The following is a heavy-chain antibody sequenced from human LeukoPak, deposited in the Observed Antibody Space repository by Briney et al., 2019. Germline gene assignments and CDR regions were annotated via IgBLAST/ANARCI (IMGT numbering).Heavy chain of an antibody. J-gene: IGHJ4*02. CDR1: GGSFSGYY. Sequence: PSETLSLTCAVYGGSFSGYYWSWIRQPPGKGLEWIGEINHSGSTNYNPSLKSRVTISVDTSKNQFSLKLSSVTAADTAVYYCAREDKGGHDGYWGQGTLVTVSS. CDR2: INHSGST. V-gene: IGHV4-34*01. CDR3: AREDKGGHDGY. D-gene: IGHD1-1*01.